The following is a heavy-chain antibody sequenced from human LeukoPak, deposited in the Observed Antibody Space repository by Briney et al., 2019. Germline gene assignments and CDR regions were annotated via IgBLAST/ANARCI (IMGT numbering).Heavy chain of an antibody. V-gene: IGHV4-4*07. CDR1: GASISSYH. J-gene: IGHJ4*02. CDR2: IYTSGSI. Sequence: SETLSLTCSVSGASISSYHWRWIRQPAGKGLEWIGRIYTSGSINYNPSLKSRVTMSTDTSKNQLSLKLSSVTAADTAVYYCAGAKGSNFDYWGQGTLVTVSS. CDR3: AGAKGSNFDY.